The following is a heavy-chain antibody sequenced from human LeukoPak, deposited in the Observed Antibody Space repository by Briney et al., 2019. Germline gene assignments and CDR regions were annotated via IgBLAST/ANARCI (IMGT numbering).Heavy chain of an antibody. V-gene: IGHV1-69*05. CDR2: LIPIFGTT. CDR3: ATVSTYGDYLNYFQY. J-gene: IGHJ1*01. D-gene: IGHD4-17*01. CDR1: GGTFSSYA. Sequence: GASVEVSCKAAGGTFSSYAISWVRQAPGQGLEWMGGLIPIFGTTNYAQKFQGRVTITTDESTSTAYMELSSLRSEDTAVYYCATVSTYGDYLNYFQYWGQGTLVTVSS.